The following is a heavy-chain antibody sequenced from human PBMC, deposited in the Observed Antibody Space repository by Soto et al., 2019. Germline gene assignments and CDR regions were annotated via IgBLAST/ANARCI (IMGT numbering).Heavy chain of an antibody. CDR3: ARARHASGDWDFEL. CDR1: GGSISSGDSS. J-gene: IGHJ2*01. V-gene: IGHV4-30-2*01. D-gene: IGHD2-2*01. CDR2: IYHGGSP. Sequence: QLQLQESGSGLVKPSQTLSLTCAVSGGSISSGDSSWSWIRQPPGKGLEWIGYIYHGGSPYYSPSLKSRVTRSVDRSKTQFSLKLSSVTAADTAADFCARARHASGDWDFELWGRGTLVTVSS.